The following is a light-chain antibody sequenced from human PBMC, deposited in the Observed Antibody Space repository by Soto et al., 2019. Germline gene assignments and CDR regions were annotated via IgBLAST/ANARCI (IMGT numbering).Light chain of an antibody. V-gene: IGKV3-20*01. Sequence: IVLTQSPGSLSLSPGERATLSCRASRSVDTDYLAWYQQKPGQAPRLLIHGASNRATGIPDGFSGRWSATEFTLTISRVAPEDIAVYYCHQYVSSPIFSFGPGTKVDIK. CDR3: HQYVSSPIFS. CDR2: GAS. J-gene: IGKJ3*01. CDR1: RSVDTDY.